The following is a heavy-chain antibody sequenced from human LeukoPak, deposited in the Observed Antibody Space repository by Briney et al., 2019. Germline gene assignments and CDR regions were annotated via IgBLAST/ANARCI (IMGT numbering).Heavy chain of an antibody. J-gene: IGHJ4*02. CDR3: TKDLALYTGPYSGSFYSPIDC. Sequence: GGSLRLSCAASGFTFSNYAMSWVRQAPGKGLEWVSSISGSGDNTYYADSVKGRFTISRDNFKNTLYVQMNSLKAEGTAVYYCTKDLALYTGPYSGSFYSPIDCWGQGTLVTVSS. D-gene: IGHD1-26*01. V-gene: IGHV3-23*01. CDR2: ISGSGDNT. CDR1: GFTFSNYA.